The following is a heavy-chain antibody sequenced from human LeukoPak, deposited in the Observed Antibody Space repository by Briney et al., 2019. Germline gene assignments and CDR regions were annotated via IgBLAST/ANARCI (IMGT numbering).Heavy chain of an antibody. J-gene: IGHJ3*02. V-gene: IGHV3-11*04. CDR3: ARAVYSSSQDAFDI. CDR1: GFTFSDYY. D-gene: IGHD3-22*01. Sequence: GGSLRLSCAASGFTFSDYYMSWIRQAPGKGLEWLSYISSSGTTIYYADSVKGRFTISRDNAKNSLYLQMNSLRAEDTAVYYCARAVYSSSQDAFDIWGQGTMVTVSS. CDR2: ISSSGTTI.